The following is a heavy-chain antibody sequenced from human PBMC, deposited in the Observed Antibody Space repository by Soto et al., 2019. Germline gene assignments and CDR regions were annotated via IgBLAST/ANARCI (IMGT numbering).Heavy chain of an antibody. V-gene: IGHV4-31*03. D-gene: IGHD5-18*01. CDR3: VSYSNKAMITGCFDP. Sequence: QVQLQESGPGLVKPSQTLSLTCTVSGCSISSGGYYWSWIRQHPGKGLECIGYIYYSGSTYYNPSLKSRVTISVDTSNMQFSLKLSSVTAADKAGYYCVSYSNKAMITGCFDPLGPGTLVTVSS. CDR1: GCSISSGGYY. J-gene: IGHJ5*02. CDR2: IYYSGST.